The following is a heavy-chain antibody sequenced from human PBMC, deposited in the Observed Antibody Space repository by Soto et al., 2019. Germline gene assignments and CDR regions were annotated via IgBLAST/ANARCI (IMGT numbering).Heavy chain of an antibody. CDR3: ARDEYYDSNNWFEH. V-gene: IGHV4-4*07. D-gene: IGHD3-22*01. CDR2: VYSTGTT. Sequence: PSETLSLTCTVSGGSIRNYYWSWIRQPAGKGLEWIGRVYSTGTTNYNPSLRSRVAMSVDTSKNQFSLRLDSVTAADTATYFCARDEYYDSNNWFEHWGLGTLVT. CDR1: GGSIRNYY. J-gene: IGHJ5*02.